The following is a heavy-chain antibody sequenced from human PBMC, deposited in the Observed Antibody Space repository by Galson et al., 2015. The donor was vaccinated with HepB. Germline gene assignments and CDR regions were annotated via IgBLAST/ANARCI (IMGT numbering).Heavy chain of an antibody. V-gene: IGHV3-64*01. CDR3: ARMLRGYFDY. CDR1: GFTFSSYA. D-gene: IGHD3-16*01. J-gene: IGHJ4*02. CDR2: ISSNGGST. Sequence: SLRLSCAASGFTFSSYAMHWVRQAPGKGLEYVSAISSNGGSTYYANSVKGRFTISRDNSKNTLYLQMGSLRAEDMAVYYCARMLRGYFDYWGQGTLVTVSS.